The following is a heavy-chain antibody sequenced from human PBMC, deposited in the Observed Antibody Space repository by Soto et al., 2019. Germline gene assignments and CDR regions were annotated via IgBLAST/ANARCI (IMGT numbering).Heavy chain of an antibody. CDR3: ATNYGSGSTHFDY. CDR2: IIPMLGMS. D-gene: IGHD3-10*01. V-gene: IGHV1-69*02. Sequence: QVQLVQSGAEVKKPGSPVRVSCTASGDTFNVYTISWVRQVPGQGPEWMGRIIPMLGMSNYAQKFQGRVTIMADKYTSTVYMNLSGLTSEDTAVYYCATNYGSGSTHFDYWGQGTLVTVSS. J-gene: IGHJ4*02. CDR1: GDTFNVYT.